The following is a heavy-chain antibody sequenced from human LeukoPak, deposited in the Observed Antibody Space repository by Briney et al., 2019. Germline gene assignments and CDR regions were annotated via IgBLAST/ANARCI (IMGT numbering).Heavy chain of an antibody. J-gene: IGHJ5*01. D-gene: IGHD3-10*01. CDR3: ARGARVPTTLFRGGPNRKRNNWFDS. CDR2: INHGGRT. CDR1: GGSFSDYY. V-gene: IGHV4-34*01. Sequence: SETLSLTCAVSGGSFSDYYWSWIRQPPGKGLEWIGEINHGGRTIYNPTLNSRVTISVDTPSNQFSLKLTSVTAADTAMYYCARGARVPTTLFRGGPNRKRNNWFDSWGQGTLVTVSS.